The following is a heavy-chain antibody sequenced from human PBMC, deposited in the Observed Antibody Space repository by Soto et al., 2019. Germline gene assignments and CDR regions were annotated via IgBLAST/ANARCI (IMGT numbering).Heavy chain of an antibody. CDR2: INAGNGNT. D-gene: IGHD6-19*01. CDR1: GYTFTSYA. J-gene: IGHJ1*01. V-gene: IGHV1-3*01. CDR3: ANSDWYNPDGYFQH. Sequence: ASVKVSCKASGYTFTSYAMHWVRQAPGQRLEWMGWINAGNGNTKYSQKFQGRVTITRDTSASTAYMELSSLRSEDTAVYYCANSDWYNPDGYFQHWGQGTLVTVSS.